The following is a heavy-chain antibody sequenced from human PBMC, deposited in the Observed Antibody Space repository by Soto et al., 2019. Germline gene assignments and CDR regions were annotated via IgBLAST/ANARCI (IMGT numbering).Heavy chain of an antibody. CDR1: GGSMSSGVYY. Sequence: SETLSLTCTVSGGSMSSGVYYWSWIRHHPGNGLEWIGYIYYSGSTYYNPSLKSRVTISVDTSKNEFSLKLNSVTGADTAVYYCARVGAIAPAVLNWLDRWGKGTLVTVSS. CDR2: IYYSGST. J-gene: IGHJ5*02. CDR3: ARVGAIAPAVLNWLDR. V-gene: IGHV4-31*03. D-gene: IGHD6-13*01.